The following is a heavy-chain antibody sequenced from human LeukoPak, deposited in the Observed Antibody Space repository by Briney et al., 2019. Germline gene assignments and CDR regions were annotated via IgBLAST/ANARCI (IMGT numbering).Heavy chain of an antibody. CDR3: AKNLRKQWLPRGWFDP. CDR2: IYSGGST. V-gene: IGHV3-53*01. Sequence: GGSLRLSCAASGFTVSSNYMSWVRQAPGKGLEWVSVIYSGGSTYYADSVKGRFTISRDNSKNTLYLQMNSLRAEDTAVYYCAKNLRKQWLPRGWFDPWGQGTLVTVSS. J-gene: IGHJ5*02. CDR1: GFTVSSNY. D-gene: IGHD6-19*01.